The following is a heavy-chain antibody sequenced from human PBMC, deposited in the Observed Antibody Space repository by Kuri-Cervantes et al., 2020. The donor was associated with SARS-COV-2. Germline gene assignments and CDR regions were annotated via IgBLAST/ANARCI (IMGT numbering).Heavy chain of an antibody. CDR2: FSGSGGST. CDR1: GFTFSSYA. J-gene: IGHJ4*02. D-gene: IGHD6-19*01. Sequence: GESPKISRAASGFTFSSYAMSWVRQAPGKGLEWVSAFSGSGGSTYYADSVKGRFTISRDNSKNTLYLQMNSLRAEDTAVYYCAKGSQYSSGCCYDYWGQGTLVTVSS. V-gene: IGHV3-23*01. CDR3: AKGSQYSSGCCYDY.